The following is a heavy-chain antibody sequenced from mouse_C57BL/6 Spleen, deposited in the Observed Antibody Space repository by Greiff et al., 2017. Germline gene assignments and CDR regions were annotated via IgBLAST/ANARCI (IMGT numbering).Heavy chain of an antibody. Sequence: VQLQQSGPELVKPGASVKISCKASGYTFTDYYMNWVKQSHGKSLEWIGDINPNNGGTSYNQKFKGKATLTVDKSSSTAYMELRSLTSEASAVYYCAREDGYLLAYWGQGTLVTVSA. CDR1: GYTFTDYY. CDR3: AREDGYLLAY. CDR2: INPNNGGT. J-gene: IGHJ3*01. D-gene: IGHD2-3*01. V-gene: IGHV1-26*01.